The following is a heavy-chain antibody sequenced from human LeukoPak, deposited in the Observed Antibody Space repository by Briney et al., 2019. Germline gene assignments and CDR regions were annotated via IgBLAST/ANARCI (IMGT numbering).Heavy chain of an antibody. J-gene: IGHJ3*02. D-gene: IGHD4-17*01. Sequence: SETLSLTCTVSGGSISSGNYYWGWIRQPAGKGLEWIGRIYTSGSTNYNPSLKSRVTMSVDTSKNQFSLKLSSVTAADTAVYYCARDTVTTSSTFDIWGQGTMVTVSS. CDR1: GGSISSGNYY. CDR2: IYTSGST. V-gene: IGHV4-61*02. CDR3: ARDTVTTSSTFDI.